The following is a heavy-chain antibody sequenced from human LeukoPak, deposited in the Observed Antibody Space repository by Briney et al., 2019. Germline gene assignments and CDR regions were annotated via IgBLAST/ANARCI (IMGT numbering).Heavy chain of an antibody. Sequence: ASVKVSCKASGYTFTSYGISWVRQAPGQGLEWMGWINPNSGGTNYAQKFQGRVTMTRDTSIGTAYMELSRLRSDDTAVYYCARERITIFGVVPGQYYYYYYMDVWGKGTTVTVSS. J-gene: IGHJ6*03. V-gene: IGHV1-2*02. CDR2: INPNSGGT. CDR1: GYTFTSYG. D-gene: IGHD3-3*01. CDR3: ARERITIFGVVPGQYYYYYYMDV.